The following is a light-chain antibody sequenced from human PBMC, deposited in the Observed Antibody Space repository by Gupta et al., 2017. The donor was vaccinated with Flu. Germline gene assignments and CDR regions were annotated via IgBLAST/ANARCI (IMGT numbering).Light chain of an antibody. J-gene: IGKJ4*01. CDR2: DAS. Sequence: EIVLTQSPAILSLSPGERAILSCSASLSVSSYSACYQLKPGQAPRLLIYDASSRATGIPTRFSASESERDCTLTISLREPEDFAVYYCKQRSNWPLTFGGGTKVEIK. CDR3: KQRSNWPLT. V-gene: IGKV3-11*02. CDR1: LSVSSY.